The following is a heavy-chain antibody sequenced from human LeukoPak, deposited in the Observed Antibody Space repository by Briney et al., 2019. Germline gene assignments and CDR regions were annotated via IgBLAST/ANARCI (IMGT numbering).Heavy chain of an antibody. J-gene: IGHJ4*02. D-gene: IGHD3-22*01. V-gene: IGHV3-23*01. CDR2: ISGSGGSI. CDR1: GPTFSSYS. Sequence: PGRSLTPSWAASGPTFSSYSISWARQAPGKWLEWVSFISGSGGSIFYAHSVRGRFSIATDNSKDTLYLQMNSLRAEDTAVYYCAKADYYDSSGRDFDYWGEGTLVTVSS. CDR3: AKADYYDSSGRDFDY.